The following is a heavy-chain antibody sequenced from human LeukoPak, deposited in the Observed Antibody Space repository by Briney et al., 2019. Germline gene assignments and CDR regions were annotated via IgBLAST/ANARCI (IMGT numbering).Heavy chain of an antibody. CDR1: GYSISSGYY. Sequence: SETLSLTCTVSGYSISSGYYWGWIRQPPGKGLEWIGSIYHSGSTYYNPSLKSRVTISVDTSKNQFSLKLSSVTAADTAVYYCARDRVADGWFDPWGQGTLVTVSS. J-gene: IGHJ5*02. CDR2: IYHSGST. CDR3: ARDRVADGWFDP. D-gene: IGHD2-15*01. V-gene: IGHV4-38-2*02.